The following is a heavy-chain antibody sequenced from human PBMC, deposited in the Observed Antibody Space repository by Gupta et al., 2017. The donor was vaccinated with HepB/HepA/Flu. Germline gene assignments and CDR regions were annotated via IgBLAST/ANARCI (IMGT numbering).Heavy chain of an antibody. CDR2: INSDGSST. V-gene: IGHV3-74*01. CDR1: GFTVSSYW. D-gene: IGHD6-19*01. Sequence: EVQLVESGGGLVQPGGSLRLSCAASGFTVSSYWMHWVRQAPGKGLVWVSRINSDGSSTNCADAVKGRFTISRDNAKNTMFLQMKGMRAEDTAVYYCASTGAGTRNAFDIGGQGTMVTVSS. J-gene: IGHJ3*02. CDR3: ASTGAGTRNAFDI.